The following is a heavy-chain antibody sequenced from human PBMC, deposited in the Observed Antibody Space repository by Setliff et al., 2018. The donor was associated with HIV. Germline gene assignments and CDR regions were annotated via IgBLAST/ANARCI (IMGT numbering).Heavy chain of an antibody. Sequence: SETLSLTCTVSGGSISSFYWSWIRQPPGKGLEWIGYMYYSGSTNYNPSLKSRVTISVDTSKNQFSLKLSSVTAADTAVYYCARSPVFRRYYDSSGYYFDYWGQGTLVTVSS. J-gene: IGHJ4*02. CDR1: GGSISSFY. V-gene: IGHV4-59*01. CDR3: ARSPVFRRYYDSSGYYFDY. D-gene: IGHD3-22*01. CDR2: MYYSGST.